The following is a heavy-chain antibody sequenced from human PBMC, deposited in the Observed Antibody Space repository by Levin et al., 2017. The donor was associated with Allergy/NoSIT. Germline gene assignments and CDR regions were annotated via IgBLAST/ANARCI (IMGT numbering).Heavy chain of an antibody. CDR3: AKRGYCSGNTCQSHDAIDV. J-gene: IGHJ3*01. D-gene: IGHD2-15*01. V-gene: IGHV3-30*18. Sequence: SCAASGFQFSLYGMHWVRQAPGKGLEWVALIVFDGNDQYYADSVKGRFTISRDNSKNTLYLQMSSLRENDTAIYYCAKRGYCSGNTCQSHDAIDVWGQGTLVIVS. CDR2: IVFDGNDQ. CDR1: GFQFSLYG.